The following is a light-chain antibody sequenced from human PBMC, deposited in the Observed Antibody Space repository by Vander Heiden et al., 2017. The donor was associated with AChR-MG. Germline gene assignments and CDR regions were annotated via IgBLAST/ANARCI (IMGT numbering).Light chain of an antibody. J-gene: IGKJ1*01. CDR2: AAS. CDR3: QEYYSAPWT. CDR1: QGISNY. V-gene: IGKV1-27*01. Sequence: DIQMTQSPSSLSASVGDRVSITCRASQGISNYLAWYQQKPGKVPSLLIYAASTLQSGVPSRFSGSGSGTDLTLTISSLQPEDVATYYCQEYYSAPWTFGQGTKVEIK.